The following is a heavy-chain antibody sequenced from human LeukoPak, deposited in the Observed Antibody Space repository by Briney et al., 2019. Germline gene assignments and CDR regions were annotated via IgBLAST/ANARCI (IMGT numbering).Heavy chain of an antibody. CDR2: IYTSGST. D-gene: IGHD2-15*01. CDR3: ARGRYCSADICSGGDAFDI. V-gene: IGHV4-4*09. CDR1: GGSISSYY. J-gene: IGHJ3*02. Sequence: SETLSLTCTVSGGSISSYYWSWIRQPPGKGLEWIGYIYTSGSTNYNPSLKSRVTISVDTSKNQFSLKLSSVTAADTAVYYCARGRYCSADICSGGDAFDIWGQGTMVSVSS.